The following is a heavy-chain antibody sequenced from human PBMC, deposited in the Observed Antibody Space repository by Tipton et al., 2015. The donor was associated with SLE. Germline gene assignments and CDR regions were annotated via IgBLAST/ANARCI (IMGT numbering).Heavy chain of an antibody. D-gene: IGHD6-6*01. CDR1: GGSIRLYY. Sequence: TLSLTCTVSGGSIRLYYWSWIRQPPGKGLEWIGYIYYSGSTNYKPSLKSRVTISVDTSKNQFSLKLSSVTAADTAVYYCARDGAARGDFDYWGQGTLVTVSS. CDR3: ARDGAARGDFDY. V-gene: IGHV4-59*12. CDR2: IYYSGST. J-gene: IGHJ4*02.